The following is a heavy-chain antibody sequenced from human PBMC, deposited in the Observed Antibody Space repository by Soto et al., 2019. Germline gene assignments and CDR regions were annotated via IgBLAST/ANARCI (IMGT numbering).Heavy chain of an antibody. CDR2: FDPEDGET. CDR1: GYTLTELS. V-gene: IGHV1-24*01. Sequence: ASVKVSCKVSGYTLTELSMHWVRQAPGKGLEWMGGFDPEDGETIYAQKFQGRVTMTEDTSTDTAYMELSSLRSEDTAVYYCATGLVDFWMGPSRPVAWGQGTLVTAPQ. J-gene: IGHJ5*02. CDR3: ATGLVDFWMGPSRPVA. D-gene: IGHD3-3*01.